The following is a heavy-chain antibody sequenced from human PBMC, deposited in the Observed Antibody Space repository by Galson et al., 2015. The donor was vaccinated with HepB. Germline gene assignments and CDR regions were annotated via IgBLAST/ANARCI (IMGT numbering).Heavy chain of an antibody. CDR3: AIDKPSSSWTWYYFDY. J-gene: IGHJ4*02. CDR2: ISAYNGNT. CDR1: GYTFTSYG. V-gene: IGHV1-18*01. Sequence: SVKVSCKASGYTFTSYGISWVRQAPGQGLEWMGWISAYNGNTNYAQKLQGRVTMTTDTSTSTAYMELRSLRSDDTVVYYCAIDKPSSSWTWYYFDYWGQGTLVTVSS. D-gene: IGHD6-13*01.